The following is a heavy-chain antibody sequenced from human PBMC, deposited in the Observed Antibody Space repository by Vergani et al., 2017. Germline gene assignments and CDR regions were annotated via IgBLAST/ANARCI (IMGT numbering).Heavy chain of an antibody. Sequence: EVQLLESGGGLVQPGGSLRLSCAASGFTFSSYAMSWVRQAPGKGLEWVSAISGSGGSTYYADSVKGRFTISRDNSKNTLYLQMNSLRAEDTAVYYCAKHPEAYIVVVPAAIGWGQGTLVTVSS. J-gene: IGHJ4*02. CDR1: GFTFSSYA. V-gene: IGHV3-23*01. CDR3: AKHPEAYIVVVPAAIG. D-gene: IGHD2-2*02. CDR2: ISGSGGST.